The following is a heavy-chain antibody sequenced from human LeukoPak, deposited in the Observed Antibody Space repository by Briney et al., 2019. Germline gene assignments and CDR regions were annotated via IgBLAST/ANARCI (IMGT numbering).Heavy chain of an antibody. CDR2: MNPNNSNT. CDR1: GYTFTSYD. J-gene: IGHJ4*02. Sequence: GSSVKDSCKAFGYTFTSYDINWVLQAAGQGLAWMGWMNPNNSNTGFAQKFQGRVTMTRNTSISTAYMELRSLRSDDTAVYYCARGALAGIWGQGTLVTVSS. CDR3: ARGALAGI. V-gene: IGHV1-8*01. D-gene: IGHD3-10*01.